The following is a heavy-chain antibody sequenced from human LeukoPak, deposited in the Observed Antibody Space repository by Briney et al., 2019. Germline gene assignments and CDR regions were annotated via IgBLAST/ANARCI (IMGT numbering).Heavy chain of an antibody. D-gene: IGHD6-25*01. CDR3: ARDLGYHPYAFDI. CDR1: GGSISSGGYS. CDR2: ICHSGST. V-gene: IGHV4-30-2*01. Sequence: SQTLSLTCAVSGGSISSGGYSWSWIRQPPGKGLEWIGYICHSGSTYYNPSLKSRVTISVDRSKNQFSLKLSSVTAADTAVYYCARDLGYHPYAFDIWGQGTMVTVSS. J-gene: IGHJ3*02.